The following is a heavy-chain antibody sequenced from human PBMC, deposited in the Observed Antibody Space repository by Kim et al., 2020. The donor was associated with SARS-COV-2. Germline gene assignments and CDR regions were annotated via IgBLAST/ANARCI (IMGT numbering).Heavy chain of an antibody. V-gene: IGHV3-23*01. D-gene: IGHD3-22*01. Sequence: DSVKGRFTISRDNSKNTLYLQMNSLRAEDTAVYYCAKSPSRIVVDPFDYWGQGTLVTVSS. CDR3: AKSPSRIVVDPFDY. J-gene: IGHJ4*02.